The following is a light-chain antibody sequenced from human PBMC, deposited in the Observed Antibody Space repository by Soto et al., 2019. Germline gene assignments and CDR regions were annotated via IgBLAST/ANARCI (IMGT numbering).Light chain of an antibody. CDR2: EAS. Sequence: DIQMTQSPSTLSASVGDRVTITCRASQSISDSLAWYQQKPGKAPKLLIYEASNLKSGVPSRFNGSGSGTEYTLTISSLQPDDFASYYCQQYNGYWTFGQGTKVEIK. CDR1: QSISDS. J-gene: IGKJ1*01. V-gene: IGKV1-5*03. CDR3: QQYNGYWT.